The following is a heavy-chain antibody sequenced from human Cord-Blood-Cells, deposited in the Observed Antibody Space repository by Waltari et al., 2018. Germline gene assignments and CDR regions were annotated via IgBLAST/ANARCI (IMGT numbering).Heavy chain of an antibody. Sequence: QVQLQQWGAGLLKPSETLSLTCAVYGGSFSGYYWSWIRQPPGKGLEWIGEINHSGSTNDNPSLKSRVTISVDTSKNQFSLKLSSVTAADTAVYYCARSFAFGGVIAPFDYWGQGTLVTVSS. J-gene: IGHJ4*02. D-gene: IGHD3-16*02. CDR1: GGSFSGYY. CDR3: ARSFAFGGVIAPFDY. V-gene: IGHV4-34*01. CDR2: INHSGST.